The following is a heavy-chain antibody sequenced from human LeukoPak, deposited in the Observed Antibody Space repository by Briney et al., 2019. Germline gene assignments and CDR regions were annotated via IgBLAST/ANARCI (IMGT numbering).Heavy chain of an antibody. D-gene: IGHD3-10*01. J-gene: IGHJ6*02. Sequence: GGSLRLSCAASGFTFSSYSMNWVRQAPGKGLEWVSSISSSGSYIYYADSVKGRFTISRDNAKNSLYLQMNSLRAEDTAVYYCARALVLLWFGEEDYGMDVWGLGTTVTVSS. V-gene: IGHV3-21*01. CDR2: ISSSGSYI. CDR3: ARALVLLWFGEEDYGMDV. CDR1: GFTFSSYS.